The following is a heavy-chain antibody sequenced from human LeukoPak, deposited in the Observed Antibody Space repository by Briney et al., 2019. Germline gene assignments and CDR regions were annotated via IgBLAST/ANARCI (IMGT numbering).Heavy chain of an antibody. Sequence: SETLSLTCTVSGGSISSGGYYWSWIRQHPGKGLEWIGYIYYSGSTYYNPSLKSRVTISVDTSKNQSSLKLSSVTAADTAVYYCARAMSGCFDYWGQGTLVTVSS. D-gene: IGHD1-26*01. CDR3: ARAMSGCFDY. CDR2: IYYSGST. CDR1: GGSISSGGYY. J-gene: IGHJ4*02. V-gene: IGHV4-31*03.